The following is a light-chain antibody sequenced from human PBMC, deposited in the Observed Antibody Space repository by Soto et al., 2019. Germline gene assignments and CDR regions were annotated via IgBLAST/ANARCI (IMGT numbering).Light chain of an antibody. J-gene: IGKJ2*01. CDR2: AAS. CDR3: QQSYSTPYT. V-gene: IGKV1-39*01. Sequence: DIQMTQSPSSLSASVGDRVTITCRASQSISSYLNWYQQKPEKAPKLLIYAASSLQSGVPSRFSGSGSGTDFTLTISSLQPEDFATYYCQQSYSTPYTFVQGTKLEIK. CDR1: QSISSY.